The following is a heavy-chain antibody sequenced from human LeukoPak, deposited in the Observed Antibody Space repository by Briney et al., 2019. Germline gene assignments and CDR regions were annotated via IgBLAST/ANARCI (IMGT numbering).Heavy chain of an antibody. CDR1: GFKFDDYA. CDR3: PKDIMDSSGYTYDAFDM. D-gene: IGHD6-19*01. CDR2: ISWNSGSI. J-gene: IGHJ3*02. V-gene: IGHV3-9*01. Sequence: GGSLRLSCAVSGFKFDDYAMHWVRQAPGKGLEWVSGISWNSGSIGFADSVKGRFALSRDSAKNSLFLEMHSLRPEDTDFYYCPKDIMDSSGYTYDAFDMWGQGTRVTVS.